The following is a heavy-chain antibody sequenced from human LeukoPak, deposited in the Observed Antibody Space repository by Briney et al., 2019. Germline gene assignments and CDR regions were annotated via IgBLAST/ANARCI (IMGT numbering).Heavy chain of an antibody. Sequence: ASLKVSCKASGYTFTGYYMHWVRQAPGQGLELIGWINPNSGGTNYAQKFQGRVTMTRDTSISTAYMERSRLRSDDTAVFFFSKQKTAYEILTGYYNRNWFDPWGQGTLVTVSS. CDR3: SKQKTAYEILTGYYNRNWFDP. V-gene: IGHV1-2*02. CDR2: INPNSGGT. J-gene: IGHJ5*02. D-gene: IGHD3-9*01. CDR1: GYTFTGYY.